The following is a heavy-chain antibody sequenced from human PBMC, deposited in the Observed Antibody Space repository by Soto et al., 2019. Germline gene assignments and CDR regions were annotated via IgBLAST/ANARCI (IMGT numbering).Heavy chain of an antibody. CDR2: IKQDGSEK. Sequence: GGSLRLSCASSVFTFSSYWMSCVRQAPGKGLEWVANIKQDGSEKYYVDSVKGRFTISRDNAKNSLYLQMNSLRAEDTAVYYCARSRTRPLHVPFEYWGQATLVIVS. D-gene: IGHD2-2*01. V-gene: IGHV3-7*01. J-gene: IGHJ4*02. CDR3: ARSRTRPLHVPFEY. CDR1: VFTFSSYW.